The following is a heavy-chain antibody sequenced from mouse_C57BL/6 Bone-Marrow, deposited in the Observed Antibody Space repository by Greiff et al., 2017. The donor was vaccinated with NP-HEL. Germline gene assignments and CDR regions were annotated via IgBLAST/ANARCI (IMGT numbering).Heavy chain of an antibody. Sequence: VQLQQSGPGLVQPSQSLSITCTVSGFSLTSYGVHCVRQSPGKGLEWLGVIWSGGSTDSNAAFISRLSISKDNSKSQVFFKMNSLQADDTAIYYCARNYYYGSSYDWYFDVWGTGTTVTVSS. J-gene: IGHJ1*03. V-gene: IGHV2-2*01. CDR1: GFSLTSYG. CDR3: ARNYYYGSSYDWYFDV. D-gene: IGHD1-1*01. CDR2: IWSGGST.